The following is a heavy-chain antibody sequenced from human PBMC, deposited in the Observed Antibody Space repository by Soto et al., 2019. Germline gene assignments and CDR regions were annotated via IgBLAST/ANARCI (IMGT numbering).Heavy chain of an antibody. Sequence: SLKLSCKSSGYTFTSYVISWVRQAPGQGLEWMGWISAYNGNTNYAQKLQGRVTMTTDTSTSTAYMELRSLRSDDTAVYYCARVGVQFDWLDPWGQGTLVTVSS. D-gene: IGHD3-3*01. CDR1: GYTFTSYV. V-gene: IGHV1-18*01. J-gene: IGHJ5*02. CDR3: ARVGVQFDWLDP. CDR2: ISAYNGNT.